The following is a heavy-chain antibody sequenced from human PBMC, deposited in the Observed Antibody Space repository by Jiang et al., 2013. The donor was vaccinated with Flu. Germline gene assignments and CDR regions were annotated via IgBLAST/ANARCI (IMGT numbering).Heavy chain of an antibody. V-gene: IGHV1-18*01. J-gene: IGHJ4*02. CDR2: ISAYNGNT. CDR1: GYTFTSYG. D-gene: IGHD3-22*01. Sequence: EVKKPGASVKVSCKASGYTFTSYGISWVRQAPGQGLEWMGWISAYNGNTNYAQKFQGRVTITADESTSTAYMELSSLRSEDTAVYYCARGRAGTIVVAELGYFDYWGQGTLVTVSS. CDR3: ARGRAGTIVVAELGYFDY.